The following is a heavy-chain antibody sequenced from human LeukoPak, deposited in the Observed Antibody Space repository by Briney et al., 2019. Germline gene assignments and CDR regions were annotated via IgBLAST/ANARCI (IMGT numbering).Heavy chain of an antibody. CDR3: SRALRLSGDAFDI. Sequence: GGSLRLSCTGSGFNFGYFPMSWFRQAPGKGLEWVAFIRNKDYGETTEYAASVKGRFSISRDDTESIAYLQMSSLKAEDTAVYSCSRALRLSGDAFDIWGQGTMVTVSS. V-gene: IGHV3-49*03. CDR2: IRNKDYGETT. CDR1: GFNFGYFP. D-gene: IGHD2/OR15-2a*01. J-gene: IGHJ3*02.